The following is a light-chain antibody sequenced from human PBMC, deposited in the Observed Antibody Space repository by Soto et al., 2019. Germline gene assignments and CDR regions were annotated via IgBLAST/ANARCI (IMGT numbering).Light chain of an antibody. J-gene: IGKJ3*01. CDR2: GAS. Sequence: EIVLTQSPGTLSLSPGERATLSCRASQSLSGSQLAWYQQKPGQAPGLLMYGASNRATGIPDRFSGSGSGTDFTLTISRVEPEDFGVYYCQKWGSSTDTFGPGAKVDI. CDR1: QSLSGSQ. CDR3: QKWGSSTDT. V-gene: IGKV3-20*01.